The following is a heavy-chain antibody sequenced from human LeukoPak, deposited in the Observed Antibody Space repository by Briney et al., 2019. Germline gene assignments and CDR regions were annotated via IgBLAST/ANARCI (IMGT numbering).Heavy chain of an antibody. CDR3: ARVRKDSSSWEP. D-gene: IGHD6-13*01. Sequence: GGSLRLSCAASGFTFSSYWMSWVRQAPGKGLEWVANIKQDGSEKYYADSVKGRFTISRDDAKNSLYLQMNSLRAEDTAVYYCARVRKDSSSWEPWGQGTLVTVSS. CDR1: GFTFSSYW. V-gene: IGHV3-7*03. CDR2: IKQDGSEK. J-gene: IGHJ5*02.